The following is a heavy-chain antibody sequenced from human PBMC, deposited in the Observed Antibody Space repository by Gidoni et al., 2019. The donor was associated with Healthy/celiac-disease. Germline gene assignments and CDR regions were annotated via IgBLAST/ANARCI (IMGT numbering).Heavy chain of an antibody. Sequence: EVQLVESGGGLVQPGGSLRISCAASGFTSSSYEMNWVRQAPGTGLEWVSYMSSSGSTIYYAASVKGRCTISRDSAKNSLYLQMNGLRAEDTAVYYCAIRLWGGMGDFFFYFWGQGTLVTVSS. CDR2: MSSSGSTI. V-gene: IGHV3-48*03. D-gene: IGHD3-10*01. CDR1: GFTSSSYE. J-gene: IGHJ4*02. CDR3: AIRLWGGMGDFFFYF.